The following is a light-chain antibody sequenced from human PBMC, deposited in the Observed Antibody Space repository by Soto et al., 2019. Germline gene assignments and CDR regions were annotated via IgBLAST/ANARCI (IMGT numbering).Light chain of an antibody. CDR2: SNN. CDR3: AAWDDSLNGPVL. CDR1: SSNIGSNT. J-gene: IGLJ2*01. Sequence: QSVLTQPPSASGTPGQRVTISCSGSSSNIGSNTVNWYQQLPGTAPKLLLYSNNQRPSGVPDRFSGSKSGTSASLAISGLQSEDETDYYCAAWDDSLNGPVLFGGGTKLTVL. V-gene: IGLV1-44*01.